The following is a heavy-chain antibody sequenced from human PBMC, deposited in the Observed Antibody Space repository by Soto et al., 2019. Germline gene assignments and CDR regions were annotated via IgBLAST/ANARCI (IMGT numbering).Heavy chain of an antibody. CDR2: IIPIFGTA. J-gene: IGHJ6*02. V-gene: IGHV1-69*01. CDR3: AAGGTIFGVVIGYYYGMDV. CDR1: GGTFSSYA. Sequence: QVQLVQSGAEVKKPGSSVKVSCKASGGTFSSYAISWVRQAPGQGLEWMGGIIPIFGTANYAQKFQGRVTITADESTGTAYMELSSLRSEDTAVYYCAAGGTIFGVVIGYYYGMDVWGQGTTVTVSS. D-gene: IGHD3-3*01.